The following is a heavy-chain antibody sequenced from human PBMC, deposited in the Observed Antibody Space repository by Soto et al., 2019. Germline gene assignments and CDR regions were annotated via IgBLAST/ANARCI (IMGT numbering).Heavy chain of an antibody. J-gene: IGHJ4*02. D-gene: IGHD1-26*01. CDR1: GFTFSNYG. Sequence: EVQLLESGGGLVQPGGSLRLSCAASGFTFSNYGMSWVRQAPGKGLEWVSALPEIGTNTYYEDSVKGRLNISRDNSKNTLFLQINNLRAGDTAVYYCAKKSGVGATWYFDYWGQGTLVTVSS. CDR2: LPEIGTNT. CDR3: AKKSGVGATWYFDY. V-gene: IGHV3-23*01.